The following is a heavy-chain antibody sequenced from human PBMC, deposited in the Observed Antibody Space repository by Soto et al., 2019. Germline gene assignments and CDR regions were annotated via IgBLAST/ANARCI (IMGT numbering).Heavy chain of an antibody. CDR2: VFHSGST. V-gene: IGHV4-30-2*01. Sequence: KPSETLSLTCAVSGGSISSGGYSWSWIRQPPGKGLEWIGYVFHSGSTHYNPSLKSRVTISVDRSRNQFSLKLSSVTAADTAVYYCAREGTGFAFDYWGQGTLVTVPQ. D-gene: IGHD1-1*01. J-gene: IGHJ4*02. CDR1: GGSISSGGYS. CDR3: AREGTGFAFDY.